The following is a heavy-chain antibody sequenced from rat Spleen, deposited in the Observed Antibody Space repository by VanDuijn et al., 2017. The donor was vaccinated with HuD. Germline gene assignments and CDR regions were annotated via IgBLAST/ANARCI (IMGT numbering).Heavy chain of an antibody. CDR1: GFTFSSFW. CDR2: INTDGGST. CDR3: TRGYVMDA. J-gene: IGHJ4*01. Sequence: EVQLVESGGGLVQPGRSMKLSCVVSGFTFSSFWMYWIRQAPGKGLEWVSSINTDGGSTYYPDSVKGRFTISRDNAENTVYLQMDSLRSEDTAIYYCTRGYVMDAWGQGASVTVSS. V-gene: IGHV5-58*01.